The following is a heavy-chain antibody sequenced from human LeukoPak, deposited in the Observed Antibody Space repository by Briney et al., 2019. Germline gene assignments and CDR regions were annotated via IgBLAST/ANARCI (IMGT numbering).Heavy chain of an antibody. Sequence: GGSLRLSCAASGFTFSSYGMHWVRQAPGKGLEWVAFIRYDGSNKYYADSVKGRFTISKDNSKKPLYLQMNSLRAEDTAVYYCAKDDKKGYDSSGYYAAPDYWGQGTLVTVSS. D-gene: IGHD3-22*01. CDR3: AKDDKKGYDSSGYYAAPDY. CDR1: GFTFSSYG. CDR2: IRYDGSNK. V-gene: IGHV3-30*02. J-gene: IGHJ4*02.